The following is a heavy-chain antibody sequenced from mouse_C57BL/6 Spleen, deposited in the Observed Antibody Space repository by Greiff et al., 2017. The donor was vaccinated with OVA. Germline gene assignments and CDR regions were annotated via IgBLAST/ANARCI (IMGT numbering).Heavy chain of an antibody. J-gene: IGHJ4*01. CDR3: ASYGSSYPYAMDY. Sequence: EVMLVESGGGLVKPGGSLKLSCAASGFTFSDYGMHWVRQAPEKGLEWVAYISSGSSTIYYADTVKGRFTISRDNAKNTLFLQMTSLRSEDTAMYYCASYGSSYPYAMDYWGQGTSVTVSS. CDR2: ISSGSSTI. D-gene: IGHD1-1*01. V-gene: IGHV5-17*01. CDR1: GFTFSDYG.